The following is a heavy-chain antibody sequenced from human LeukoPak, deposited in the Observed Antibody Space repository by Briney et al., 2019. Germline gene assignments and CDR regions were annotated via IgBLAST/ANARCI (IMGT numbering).Heavy chain of an antibody. V-gene: IGHV4-39*01. CDR3: ARQTLYGSGESWFDP. CDR1: GGSISSSSYY. Sequence: SETLSLTCTVSGGSISSSSYYWGWIRQPPGKGLEWIGSIYYSGSTYYNPSLKSRVTISVDTSKNQFSLKLSSVTAADTAVYYCARQTLYGSGESWFDPWGLGTLVTVSS. CDR2: IYYSGST. J-gene: IGHJ5*02. D-gene: IGHD3-10*01.